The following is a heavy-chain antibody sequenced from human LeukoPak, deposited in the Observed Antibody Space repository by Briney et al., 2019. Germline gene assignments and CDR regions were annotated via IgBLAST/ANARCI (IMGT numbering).Heavy chain of an antibody. J-gene: IGHJ6*03. CDR1: GGSFSNY. D-gene: IGHD3-16*01. CDR3: ARGGGRKFFGGGAYYYYMDV. Sequence: SETLSLTCAVYGGSFSNYWSWIRQSPGKGLEWIGEITHSGSTNYNPSLKSRVTISVDTSKNQFSLKLSSVTAADTAVYYCARGGGRKFFGGGAYYYYMDVWGKGTTVAVSS. V-gene: IGHV4-34*01. CDR2: ITHSGST.